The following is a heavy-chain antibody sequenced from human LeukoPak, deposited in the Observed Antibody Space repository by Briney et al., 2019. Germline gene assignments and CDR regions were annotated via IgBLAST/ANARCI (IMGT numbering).Heavy chain of an antibody. Sequence: SETLSLTCTVSGGSISSYYWSWIRQPAGKGLEWIGRIYTSGSTNYNPSLKSRVTMSVDTSKNQFSLKLSSVTAADTAVYYCARASSCSGGSCNWFDYWGQGTLVTVSS. CDR2: IYTSGST. J-gene: IGHJ4*02. CDR1: GGSISSYY. CDR3: ARASSCSGGSCNWFDY. D-gene: IGHD2-15*01. V-gene: IGHV4-4*07.